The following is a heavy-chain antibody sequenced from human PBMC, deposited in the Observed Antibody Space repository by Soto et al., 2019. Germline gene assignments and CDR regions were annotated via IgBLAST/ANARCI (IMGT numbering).Heavy chain of an antibody. J-gene: IGHJ4*02. CDR2: ISTYNGNT. V-gene: IGHV1-18*01. CDR3: ARDPPYSTSPQVFDY. Sequence: QVQLLQSGAEVKKPGASVRVSCKASGYSFTRFGISWVRQAPGQGLEWVGRISTYNGNTKYAQKLEGRVTVSTDTSTSTAYMELRSLTSDDTAVYYCARDPPYSTSPQVFDYWGQGTLLTVSS. CDR1: GYSFTRFG. D-gene: IGHD6-6*01.